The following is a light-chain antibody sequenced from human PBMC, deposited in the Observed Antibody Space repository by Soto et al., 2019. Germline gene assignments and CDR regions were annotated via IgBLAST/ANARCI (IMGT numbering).Light chain of an antibody. CDR2: EVS. CDR3: NSYTITSIFV. J-gene: IGLJ1*01. CDR1: SSNIGSNY. V-gene: IGLV1-47*01. Sequence: QSVLTQPPSASGTPGQRVTISCSGSSSNIGSNYVYWYQQLPGTAPKLMVYEVSNRPSGVSNRFSGSKSGNTASLTISGLQAEDEADYYCNSYTITSIFVFGSGTKLTVL.